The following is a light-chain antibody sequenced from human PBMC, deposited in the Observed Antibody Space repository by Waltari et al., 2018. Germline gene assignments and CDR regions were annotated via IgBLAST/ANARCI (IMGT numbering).Light chain of an antibody. Sequence: VLTQSPLSLPVIPGEPASISCRSNQSLLHRNGHNYLDWYLQRPGESTQLLIYWGSLRASGVPDRFSGSGSGTEFTLKISRVESEDFGVYYCMQALEPPWAFGQGTTVNIK. CDR1: QSLLHRNGHNY. CDR2: WGS. J-gene: IGKJ1*01. V-gene: IGKV2-28*01. CDR3: MQALEPPWA.